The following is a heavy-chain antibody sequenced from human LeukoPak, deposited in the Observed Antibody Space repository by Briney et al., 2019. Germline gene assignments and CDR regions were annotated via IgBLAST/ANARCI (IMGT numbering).Heavy chain of an antibody. Sequence: RPGGSLRLXCAASGFTFDDYAMHWVRHAPGKGLEWVSLISGDGGSTYYADSVKGRFTISRDNSKNSLYLQMNSLRTEDTALYYCAKEPVTSLDAEYFQHWGQGTLVTVSS. CDR1: GFTFDDYA. V-gene: IGHV3-43*02. CDR2: ISGDGGST. J-gene: IGHJ1*01. D-gene: IGHD4-17*01. CDR3: AKEPVTSLDAEYFQH.